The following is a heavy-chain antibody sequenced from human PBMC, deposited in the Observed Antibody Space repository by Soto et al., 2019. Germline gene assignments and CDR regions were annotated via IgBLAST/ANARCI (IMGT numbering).Heavy chain of an antibody. CDR2: INPNSGIT. CDR1: GYRFTSYY. V-gene: IGHV1-46*03. J-gene: IGHJ2*01. Sequence: ASVKVSCKASGYRFTSYYMHWVRQAPGQGLEWMGIINPNSGITNYAQNFQGRVTMTRDTSTSTVYMELSSLKSEDTAVYYCALPGGAGAGINCFAPGGRGPRATAPS. CDR3: ALPGGAGAGINCFAP. D-gene: IGHD3-16*01.